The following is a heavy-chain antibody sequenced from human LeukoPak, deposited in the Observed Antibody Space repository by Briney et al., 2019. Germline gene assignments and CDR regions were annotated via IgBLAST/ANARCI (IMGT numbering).Heavy chain of an antibody. Sequence: GASVKVSCMASGYRFTDYYMHWVRQAPGQGLEWMGWVNGNTGATLYAQKFQGRVTMSRDASITTAYMELNGLRSDDTAVYYCARMVTRSIAARTCWFDPWGQGTLVTVSS. D-gene: IGHD6-6*01. CDR2: VNGNTGAT. CDR3: ARMVTRSIAARTCWFDP. CDR1: GYRFTDYY. V-gene: IGHV1-2*02. J-gene: IGHJ5*02.